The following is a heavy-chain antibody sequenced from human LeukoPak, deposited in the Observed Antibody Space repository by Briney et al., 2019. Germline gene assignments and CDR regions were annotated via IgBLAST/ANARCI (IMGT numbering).Heavy chain of an antibody. J-gene: IGHJ6*02. CDR1: GYTFTGYY. D-gene: IGHD2-2*01. CDR3: TRDHCSYINCYEDYYYGMDV. Sequence: ASVKVSCKASGYTFTGYYMHWVRQAPGQGLEWMGWINPDTGATDIAQKFQGRVTMTRDTSISAAYMELSRLRSDDTAVYYCTRDHCSYINCYEDYYYGMDVWGQGTTVTVSS. CDR2: INPDTGAT. V-gene: IGHV1-2*02.